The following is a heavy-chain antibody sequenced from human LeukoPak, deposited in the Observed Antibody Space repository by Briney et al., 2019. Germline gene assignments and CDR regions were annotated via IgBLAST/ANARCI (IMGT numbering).Heavy chain of an antibody. V-gene: IGHV4-59*01. CDR1: GGSIGSYY. CDR3: AVYPGYSSGWTYFDY. CDR2: IYYSGRT. D-gene: IGHD6-19*01. J-gene: IGHJ4*02. Sequence: SETLSLTCTVSGGSIGSYYWSWIRQPPGKGLEWIGYIYYSGRTNYNPSLKSRVTISVDTSKNQFSLKLSSVTAADTAVYYCAVYPGYSSGWTYFDYWGQGTLVTVSS.